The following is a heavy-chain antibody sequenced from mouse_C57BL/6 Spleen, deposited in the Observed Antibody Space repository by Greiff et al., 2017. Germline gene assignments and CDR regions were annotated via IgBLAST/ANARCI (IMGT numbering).Heavy chain of an antibody. D-gene: IGHD1-1*01. Sequence: QVQLQQPGAELVRPGSSVKLSCKASGYTFTSYWMHWVKQRPIQGLEWIGNIDPSDSETHYNQKFKDKATLTVDKSSSTAYMQLSSLTSEDSAVYYCARVGKYYGGSYGDYYAMDYWGQGTSVTVSS. CDR2: IDPSDSET. CDR1: GYTFTSYW. V-gene: IGHV1-52*01. CDR3: ARVGKYYGGSYGDYYAMDY. J-gene: IGHJ4*01.